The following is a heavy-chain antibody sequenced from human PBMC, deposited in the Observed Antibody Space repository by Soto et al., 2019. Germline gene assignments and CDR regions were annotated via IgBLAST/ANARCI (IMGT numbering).Heavy chain of an antibody. CDR3: ARGITSGSFPPFDL. Sequence: ASVKVSCKASGYTFTSYGISWVRQAPGQGLEWMGWISAYNGNTNYAQKLQGRVTMTTDTSTSTVYLELSSLRSDDTAVYYCARGITSGSFPPFDLWGQGTLVTVSS. J-gene: IGHJ4*02. V-gene: IGHV1-18*01. CDR1: GYTFTSYG. CDR2: ISAYNGNT. D-gene: IGHD1-26*01.